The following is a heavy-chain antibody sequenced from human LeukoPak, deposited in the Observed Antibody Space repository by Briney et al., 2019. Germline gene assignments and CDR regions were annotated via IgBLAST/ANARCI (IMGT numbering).Heavy chain of an antibody. CDR3: AKDPSRKLRNFDWSFYYFDY. V-gene: IGHV3-23*01. J-gene: IGHJ4*02. CDR1: GFTCRSNA. Sequence: GGTLRLSCAASGFTCRSNAMSGVPEAPGKGLEYVSAKSGRGGTTYYADPAKGRFTNHRDNSKNRLHVHMNRLRARDQAVYYCAKDPSRKLRNFDWSFYYFDYWGQGTLVTVSS. D-gene: IGHD3-9*01. CDR2: KSGRGGTT.